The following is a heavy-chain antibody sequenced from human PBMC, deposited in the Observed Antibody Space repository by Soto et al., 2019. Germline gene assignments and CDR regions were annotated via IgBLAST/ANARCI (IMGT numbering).Heavy chain of an antibody. CDR3: AKNQYDSSGYYYDY. D-gene: IGHD3-22*01. Sequence: PGGSLRLSCAASGFTFSSYSMNWVRRAPGKGLEWVSYISISTSTIYYADSVKGRFTISRDNSKNTLYLQMNSLRAEDTAVYYCAKNQYDSSGYYYDYWGQGTLVTVSS. CDR1: GFTFSSYS. CDR2: ISISTSTI. V-gene: IGHV3-48*01. J-gene: IGHJ4*02.